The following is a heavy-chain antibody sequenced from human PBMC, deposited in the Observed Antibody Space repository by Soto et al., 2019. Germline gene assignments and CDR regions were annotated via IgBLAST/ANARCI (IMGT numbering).Heavy chain of an antibody. J-gene: IGHJ5*02. CDR3: ASGGNWFDT. V-gene: IGHV4-59*01. CDR1: GGSISNYY. D-gene: IGHD3-16*01. Sequence: SETLSLTCNVSGGSISNYYWTWVRQSPEKGLEWIGYMYYNGNINYNPSLKSRVTISIDTSKNQFSLTLKSVTAADTAVYYCASGGNWFDTWGQGVLVTVSS. CDR2: MYYNGNI.